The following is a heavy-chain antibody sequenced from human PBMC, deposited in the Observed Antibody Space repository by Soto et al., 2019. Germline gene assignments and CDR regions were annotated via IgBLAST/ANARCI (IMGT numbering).Heavy chain of an antibody. V-gene: IGHV3-23*01. CDR1: GFTFSSYA. J-gene: IGHJ6*02. Sequence: LRLSCAASGFTFSSYAMSWVRQAPGKGLEWVSAISGSGGSTYYADSVKGRFTISRDNSKNTLYLQMNSLRAEDTAVYYCAAPGAYTYYDFWSGYPYYYGMDVWGQGTTVTVSS. CDR2: ISGSGGST. D-gene: IGHD3-3*01. CDR3: AAPGAYTYYDFWSGYPYYYGMDV.